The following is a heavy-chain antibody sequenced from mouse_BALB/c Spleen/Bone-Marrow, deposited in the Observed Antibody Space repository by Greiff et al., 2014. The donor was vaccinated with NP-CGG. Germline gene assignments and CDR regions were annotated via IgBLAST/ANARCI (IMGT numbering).Heavy chain of an antibody. CDR3: ARQFGLRWAIDY. D-gene: IGHD3-1*01. CDR1: GFTFSSYT. CDR2: ISNGGGST. Sequence: VQLKQSGGGLVQPGGSLKLSCAASGFTFSSYTMSWVRQTPEKRLEWVAYISNGGGSTYYPDTVKGLFTISRDNAKNILYPQMSSLKSEDTAIYYCARQFGLRWAIDYWGQGTSVTVSS. J-gene: IGHJ4*01. V-gene: IGHV5-12-2*01.